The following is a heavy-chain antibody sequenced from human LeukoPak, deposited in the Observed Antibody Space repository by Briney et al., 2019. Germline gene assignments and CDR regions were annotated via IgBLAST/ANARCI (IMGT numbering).Heavy chain of an antibody. J-gene: IGHJ5*02. CDR2: ISGSGGST. V-gene: IGHV3-23*01. Sequence: GGSLRLSCAASGFTFSSYAMTWVRQAPGKGLEWVSGISGSGGSTYYADSVKGRFTISRDNSKNTLYLQMNSLRAEDTAVYYCAKDRDYYDSLDLWGQGTLVTVSS. D-gene: IGHD3-22*01. CDR1: GFTFSSYA. CDR3: AKDRDYYDSLDL.